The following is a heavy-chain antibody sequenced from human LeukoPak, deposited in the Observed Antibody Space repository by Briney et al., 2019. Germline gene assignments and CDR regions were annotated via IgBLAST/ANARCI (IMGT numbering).Heavy chain of an antibody. J-gene: IGHJ5*02. V-gene: IGHV3-23*01. CDR1: GFTFSSYA. Sequence: GGSLRLSCAASGFTFSSYAMSWVRQAPGKGLEWVSAISGSGGSTYYADSVKGRFTISRDNSKNTLYLQMNSLRAEDTAVYYCARDPIPYYYDSSGYHNWFDPWGQGTLVTVSS. CDR3: ARDPIPYYYDSSGYHNWFDP. D-gene: IGHD3-22*01. CDR2: ISGSGGST.